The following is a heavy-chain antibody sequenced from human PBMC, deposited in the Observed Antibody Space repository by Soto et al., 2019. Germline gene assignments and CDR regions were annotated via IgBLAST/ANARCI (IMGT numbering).Heavy chain of an antibody. CDR1: GFTVTNAW. D-gene: IGHD3-3*01. CDR2: IKGKTEGGTT. J-gene: IGHJ4*02. Sequence: EVQLVESGGGLVKPGGSLSLSCAASGFTVTNAWMSWVRQAPGKGLEWVGRIKGKTEGGTTDYAAPVRGRFTMSRDDSRNTLYLQMNSLKTEDTAVYYCTTVPSGWRAPGGWGQGTLVTVSS. V-gene: IGHV3-15*01. CDR3: TTVPSGWRAPGG.